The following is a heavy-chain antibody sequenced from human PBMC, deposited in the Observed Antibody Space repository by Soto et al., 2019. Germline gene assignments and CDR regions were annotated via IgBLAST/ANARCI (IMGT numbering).Heavy chain of an antibody. CDR2: ISSSGSTI. J-gene: IGHJ6*03. V-gene: IGHV3-11*01. CDR3: ARARAAARPSYYYYLDV. D-gene: IGHD6-6*01. Sequence: GGSLRLPCAASGFTFSDYYMSWIRQDPGKGLEWVSYISSSGSTIYYADSVKGRFTISRDNAKNSLYLQMNSLRAEDTAVYYCARARAAARPSYYYYLDVWGKGTTVTVSS. CDR1: GFTFSDYY.